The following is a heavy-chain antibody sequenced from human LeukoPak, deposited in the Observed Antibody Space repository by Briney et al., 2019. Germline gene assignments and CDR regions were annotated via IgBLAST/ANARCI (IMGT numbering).Heavy chain of an antibody. V-gene: IGHV1-69*05. J-gene: IGHJ6*03. CDR3: ARVDRYHYYLDV. CDR1: GGTFSSHS. CDR2: IMPLFNTA. Sequence: GSSVKSSCKASGGTFSSHSITWVRHAPGQGLEWMGGIMPLFNTANYAQQFQGRVTITTDESTSTAYMELSSLRFEDTAMYYCARVDRYHYYLDVWDKGTTVTVSS.